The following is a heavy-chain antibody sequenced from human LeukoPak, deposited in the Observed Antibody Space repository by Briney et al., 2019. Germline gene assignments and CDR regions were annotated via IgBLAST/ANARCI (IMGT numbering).Heavy chain of an antibody. Sequence: GGSLRLSCAASGFIFSSYEMNWVRQAPGKGLEWVSYISSSGSTIYYADSVKGRFTISRDNAKNSLYLQMNSLRAEDTAVYYCARNTIFGVADFYYYYYYMDVWGKGTTVTVSS. D-gene: IGHD3-3*01. CDR2: ISSSGSTI. CDR1: GFIFSSYE. V-gene: IGHV3-48*03. CDR3: ARNTIFGVADFYYYYYYMDV. J-gene: IGHJ6*03.